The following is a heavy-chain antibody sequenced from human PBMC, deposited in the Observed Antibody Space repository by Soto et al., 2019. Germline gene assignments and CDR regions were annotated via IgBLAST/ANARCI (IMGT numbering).Heavy chain of an antibody. D-gene: IGHD2-8*01. V-gene: IGHV4-4*02. Sequence: QVQLQESGPGLVKPSGTLSLTCAASGGSIVIDNWWSWVRQPPGKGLEYIGETYHSGTINYNPSLKSRVTISVDKSKTQFSLTLTSVTAADTAVYYCARRRPCIDWYFDLWGRGILVTVSS. CDR3: ARRRPCIDWYFDL. CDR1: GGSIVIDNW. CDR2: TYHSGTI. J-gene: IGHJ2*01.